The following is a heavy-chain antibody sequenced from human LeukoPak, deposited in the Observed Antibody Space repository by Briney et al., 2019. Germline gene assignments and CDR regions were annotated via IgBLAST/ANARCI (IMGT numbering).Heavy chain of an antibody. Sequence: ASVKVSCKASGGTFSSYAISWVRQAPGQGLEWMGWINPNSGGTNYAQKFQGWVTMTRDTSISTAYMELSRLRSDDTAVYYCARGPFVVVVPAALDYWGQGTLVTVSS. CDR1: GGTFSSYA. V-gene: IGHV1-2*04. CDR2: INPNSGGT. J-gene: IGHJ4*02. D-gene: IGHD2-2*01. CDR3: ARGPFVVVVPAALDY.